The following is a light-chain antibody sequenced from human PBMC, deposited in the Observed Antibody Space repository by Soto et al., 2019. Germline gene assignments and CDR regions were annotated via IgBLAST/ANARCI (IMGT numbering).Light chain of an antibody. V-gene: IGKV3-20*01. Sequence: EIVLTQSPGTLSLSPGERATLSCRASQSLTSTYLAWYQQKPGQAPRLLIYGASSRATGVPDRFSGSGSGTDFTLTISRLEPEDFAVYYCQHYDSSPPSYTFGQGTKLEIK. CDR2: GAS. J-gene: IGKJ2*01. CDR1: QSLTSTY. CDR3: QHYDSSPPSYT.